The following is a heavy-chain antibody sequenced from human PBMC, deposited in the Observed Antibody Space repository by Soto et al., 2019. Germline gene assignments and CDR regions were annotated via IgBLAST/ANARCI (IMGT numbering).Heavy chain of an antibody. V-gene: IGHV4-38-2*02. D-gene: IGHD6-19*01. CDR1: GYCISSGSY. CDR3: ARVHVMVVAGSTFDY. J-gene: IGHJ4*01. Sequence: EPLSPTCTDAGYCISSGSYWAWIRQPPGKGPEWIASIYHGGTTFYNPSLKSRITISVDTSNNQFSLKLTSVTAADTAVYYCARVHVMVVAGSTFDYWGHGTMVTVS. CDR2: IYHGGTT.